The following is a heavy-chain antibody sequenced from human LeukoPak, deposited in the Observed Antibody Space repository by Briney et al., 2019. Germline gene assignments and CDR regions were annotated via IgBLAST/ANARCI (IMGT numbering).Heavy chain of an antibody. J-gene: IGHJ4*02. CDR3: ASDTVAGTG. D-gene: IGHD6-19*01. V-gene: IGHV4-39*07. CDR1: GGSISSSSYF. Sequence: SETLSLTCTVSGGSISSSSYFWDWIRQPPGKGLEWIGSIFHTGITNYNPSLKSRVTISADTSKNQFSLKLSSVTAADTSVYYCASDTVAGTGWGRGTLVTVSS. CDR2: IFHTGIT.